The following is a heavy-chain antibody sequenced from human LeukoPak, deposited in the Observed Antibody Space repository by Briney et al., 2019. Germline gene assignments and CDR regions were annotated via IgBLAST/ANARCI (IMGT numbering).Heavy chain of an antibody. CDR3: AKKVGATNYYYYGMDV. V-gene: IGHV3-30*02. D-gene: IGHD1-26*01. Sequence: SGGSLRLSCAASGFTFSSYWMSWVRQAPGKGLEWVAFLRYDASNEYYADSVKGRFTISRDNSKNTLYLQMNSLRAEDTAVYYCAKKVGATNYYYYGMDVWGQGTTVTVSS. J-gene: IGHJ6*02. CDR2: LRYDASNE. CDR1: GFTFSSYW.